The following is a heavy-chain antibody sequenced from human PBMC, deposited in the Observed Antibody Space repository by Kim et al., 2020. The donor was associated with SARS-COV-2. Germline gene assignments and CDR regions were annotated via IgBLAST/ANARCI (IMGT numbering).Heavy chain of an antibody. CDR1: GFTFDDYA. V-gene: IGHV3-43*02. CDR3: AKIRGYYYDSEYYFDY. CDR2: ISGDGGST. D-gene: IGHD3-22*01. Sequence: GGSLRLSCAASGFTFDDYAMHWVRQAPGKGLEWVSLISGDGGSTYYADSVKGRFTISRDNSKNSLYLQMNSLRTEDTALYYCAKIRGYYYDSEYYFDYWGQGTLVTVSS. J-gene: IGHJ4*02.